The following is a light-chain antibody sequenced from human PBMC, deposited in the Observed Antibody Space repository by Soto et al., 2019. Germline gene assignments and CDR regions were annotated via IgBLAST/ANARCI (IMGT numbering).Light chain of an antibody. V-gene: IGKV3-15*01. J-gene: IGKJ1*01. Sequence: EVVMTQSPSTLSVSPWERATLSFVASQTISTNLAWYQQKPGQAPRLLIYGASTRAAGIPARFSGSGSGTDFTLTISRLEPEDYAVYCCQQYGRSPWTFGQGTKVDIK. CDR2: GAS. CDR3: QQYGRSPWT. CDR1: QTISTN.